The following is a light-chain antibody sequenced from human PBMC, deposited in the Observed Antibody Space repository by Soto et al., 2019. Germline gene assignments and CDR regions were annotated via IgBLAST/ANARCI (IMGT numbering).Light chain of an antibody. V-gene: IGKV1-27*01. CDR3: QNYNDAPFT. CDR1: HDIGKS. CDR2: GAS. J-gene: IGKJ4*01. Sequence: DIQMTQFPPSLSASIGDRVTVTCRASHDIGKSLAWYQQKPGETPSLLIYGASTLPSGVPARFSGSGSGTDFTLAINTQRPGDVATYYCQNYNDAPFTFGGGTQVEIK.